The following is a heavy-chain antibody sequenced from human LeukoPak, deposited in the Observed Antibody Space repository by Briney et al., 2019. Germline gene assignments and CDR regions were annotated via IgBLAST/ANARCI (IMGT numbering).Heavy chain of an antibody. CDR3: ARGGDSSGLNRFAY. CDR1: GYTFTSYG. CDR2: ISTYNGNT. J-gene: IGHJ4*02. Sequence: ASVKVSCTASGYTFTSYGISWVRQAPGQGLEWMGWISTYNGNTNYAQKLQGRVTMTRDTSTSTAYRELRSLRSDDTAVYYWARGGDSSGLNRFAYWGQGTLVTVSS. V-gene: IGHV1-18*01. D-gene: IGHD3-22*01.